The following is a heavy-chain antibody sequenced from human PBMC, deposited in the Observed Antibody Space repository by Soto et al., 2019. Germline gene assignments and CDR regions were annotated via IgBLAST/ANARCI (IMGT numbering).Heavy chain of an antibody. CDR2: INSDGSST. V-gene: IGHV3-74*01. CDR1: GFTFSSYW. Sequence: GGSLRLSCAASGFTFSSYWMHWVRQAPGKGLAWVSRINSDGSSTFYADSVKGRFTISRDNAKNTLYLQMNSLRAEDTAVYYCASSLLTPFDYWGQGTLLTVSS. D-gene: IGHD7-27*01. CDR3: ASSLLTPFDY. J-gene: IGHJ4*02.